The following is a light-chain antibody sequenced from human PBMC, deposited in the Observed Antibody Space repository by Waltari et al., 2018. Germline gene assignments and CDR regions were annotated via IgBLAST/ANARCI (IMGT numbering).Light chain of an antibody. Sequence: DIQMTQSPSTLSASVGDRVTITCRASQSISNWLAWYQQNPGKAPKLLIYKASTLESGVTSRFSGSGSGTEFTLTISSLQPDDFATYYCQQYNSYSLLTFGGGTKVEIK. CDR1: QSISNW. CDR3: QQYNSYSLLT. J-gene: IGKJ4*01. CDR2: KAS. V-gene: IGKV1-5*03.